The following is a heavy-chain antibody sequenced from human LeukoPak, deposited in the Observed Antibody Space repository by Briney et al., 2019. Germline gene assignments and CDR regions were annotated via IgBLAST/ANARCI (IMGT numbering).Heavy chain of an antibody. CDR2: IYYSGYT. CDR1: GGSISSYY. D-gene: IGHD3-10*01. CDR3: ARTTMVRGTYYMDV. Sequence: PSETLSLTCTVSGGSISSYYWSWIRQPPGKGLEWIGYIYYSGYTNYNPSLKSRVTISVDTSKNQFSLKLSSVTAADTAVYYCARTTMVRGTYYMDVWGKGTTVTVSS. V-gene: IGHV4-59*01. J-gene: IGHJ6*03.